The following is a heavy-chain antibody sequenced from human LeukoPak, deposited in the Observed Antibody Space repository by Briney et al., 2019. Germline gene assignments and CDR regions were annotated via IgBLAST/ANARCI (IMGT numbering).Heavy chain of an antibody. V-gene: IGHV1-2*04. CDR1: GGTFSSYA. D-gene: IGHD4-11*01. CDR3: ARASYSRTNPFDP. CDR2: INPNSGGT. Sequence: APVKVSCKASGGTFSSYAISWVRQAPGQGLEWMGWINPNSGGTNYAQKFQGWVTMTRDTSISTAYMELSRLRSDDTAVYYCARASYSRTNPFDPWGQGTLVTVSS. J-gene: IGHJ5*02.